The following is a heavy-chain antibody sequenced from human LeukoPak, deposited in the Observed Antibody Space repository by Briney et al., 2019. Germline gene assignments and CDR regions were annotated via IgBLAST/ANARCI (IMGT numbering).Heavy chain of an antibody. Sequence: PGGFLRLSCAASGFTFSSHAMSWVRQAPGKGLEWVSSISSSSSYIYYADSVKGRFTISRDNAKNSLYLQMNSLRAEDTAVYYCARGTYDSSGYLPDYWGQGTLVTVSS. V-gene: IGHV3-21*01. CDR2: ISSSSSYI. D-gene: IGHD3-22*01. CDR1: GFTFSSHA. J-gene: IGHJ4*02. CDR3: ARGTYDSSGYLPDY.